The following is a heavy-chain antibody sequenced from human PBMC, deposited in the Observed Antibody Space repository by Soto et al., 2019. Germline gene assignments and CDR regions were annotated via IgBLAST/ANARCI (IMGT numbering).Heavy chain of an antibody. CDR1: GGSISSSNYY. D-gene: IGHD6-19*01. CDR3: ASLRSGPDVGWYWAFDY. J-gene: IGHJ4*02. V-gene: IGHV4-39*01. Sequence: QLQLQESGPGLVKPSETLSLTCTVSGGSISSSNYYWGWNRQPPGKGLEAIGNIYYSGSTYYNPSLKSRVTISVDTSKNQFSLKLSSVTAADTAIYFCASLRSGPDVGWYWAFDYWGQGTLVTVSS. CDR2: IYYSGST.